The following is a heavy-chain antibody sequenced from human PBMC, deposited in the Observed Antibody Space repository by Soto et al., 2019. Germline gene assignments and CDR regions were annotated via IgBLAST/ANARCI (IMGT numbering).Heavy chain of an antibody. Sequence: SETLSLPCTVSGHSISSSNYYWGWIRQPPGKGLEWIGSIFYSGFTYDNPSLKSRVTMSVDRSKNQFSLRLSSVTAADTGVYYCASGQTYRSSWLNWFDPWGQGTLVTVSS. CDR3: ASGQTYRSSWLNWFDP. J-gene: IGHJ5*02. D-gene: IGHD6-13*01. V-gene: IGHV4-39*01. CDR2: IFYSGFT. CDR1: GHSISSSNYY.